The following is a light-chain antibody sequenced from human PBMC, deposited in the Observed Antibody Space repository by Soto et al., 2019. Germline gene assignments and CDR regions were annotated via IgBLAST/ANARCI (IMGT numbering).Light chain of an antibody. CDR2: EVS. Sequence: QSALTQPASVSGSPGQSITISCTGTSSDVVGYNYVSWYQQHPGKAPKLMIYEVSNRPSGVSNRFSGSKSGNTASLTISGLQAEEEADYYCSSYTSSRTPYVFGTGTKVTVL. J-gene: IGLJ1*01. V-gene: IGLV2-14*01. CDR1: SSDVVGYNY. CDR3: SSYTSSRTPYV.